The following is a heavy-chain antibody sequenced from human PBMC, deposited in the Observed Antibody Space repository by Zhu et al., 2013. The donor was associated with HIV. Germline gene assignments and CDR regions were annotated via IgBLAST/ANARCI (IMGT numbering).Heavy chain of an antibody. Sequence: QVHLVQSGAEVKKPGSSVKVSCKASGGSFSTTTISWVRQAPGQGLEWMGEIIPILDIAKSAQKFQDRVTITADESTSTAYMELSSLRSEDTAVYYCATEGVEDYGLGELSLPFDSWGQGSLVSVSS. J-gene: IGHJ4*02. CDR1: GGSFSTTT. CDR2: IIPILDIA. V-gene: IGHV1-69*01. D-gene: IGHD3-16*02. CDR3: ATEGVEDYGLGELSLPFDS.